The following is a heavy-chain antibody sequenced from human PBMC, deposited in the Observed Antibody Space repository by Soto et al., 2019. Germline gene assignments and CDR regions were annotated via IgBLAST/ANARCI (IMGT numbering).Heavy chain of an antibody. V-gene: IGHV1-18*01. CDR1: GYAFTTYG. J-gene: IGHJ4*02. CDR2: ISAHNGNT. CDR3: ARGRYGDY. D-gene: IGHD1-1*01. Sequence: QVHLVQSGAEVKKPGASVKVSCKGSGYAFTTYGITWVRQAPGQGLEWMGWISAHNGNTNYAQKLQGRVTVTRDTSTSTACMELRSLRSDDTAVCYCARGRYGDYWGQGALVTVSS.